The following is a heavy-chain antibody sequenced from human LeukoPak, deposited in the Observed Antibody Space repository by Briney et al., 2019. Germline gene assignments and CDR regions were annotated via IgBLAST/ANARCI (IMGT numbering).Heavy chain of an antibody. CDR2: IIPILGIA. D-gene: IGHD2-2*01. Sequence: ASVKVSCKASGGTFSSYAISWVRQAPGQGLEWMGRIIPILGIANYAQKFQGKVTITADKSTSTAYMELSSLRSEDTAVYYCARDGGPDIVVVPAAKSPGLFDYWGQGTLVTVSS. V-gene: IGHV1-69*04. CDR1: GGTFSSYA. CDR3: ARDGGPDIVVVPAAKSPGLFDY. J-gene: IGHJ4*02.